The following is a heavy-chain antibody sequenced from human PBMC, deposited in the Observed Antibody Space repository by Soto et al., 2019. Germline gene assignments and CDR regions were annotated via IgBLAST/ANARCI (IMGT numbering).Heavy chain of an antibody. CDR2: IIPILGIA. CDR3: ARDYYDSSGYYFPLFDY. D-gene: IGHD3-22*01. V-gene: IGHV1-69*04. Sequence: GASVKVSCKASGGTFSSYTISWVRQAPGQGLEWMGRIIPILGIANYAQKFQGRVTITADKSTSTAYMELSSLRSEDTAVYYCARDYYDSSGYYFPLFDYWGQGTLVTVSS. CDR1: GGTFSSYT. J-gene: IGHJ4*02.